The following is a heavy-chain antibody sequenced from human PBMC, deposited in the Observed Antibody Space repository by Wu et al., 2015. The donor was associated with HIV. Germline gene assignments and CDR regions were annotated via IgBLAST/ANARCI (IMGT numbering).Heavy chain of an antibody. D-gene: IGHD3-16*01. CDR2: MNPNNGYI. Sequence: QVQLVQSGAEVKKPGASVKVSCKASYILTSNPIAWVRQAPSQRLEWMGWMNPNNGYIKPAQKFQDRITMSTDNSAHTAYMELNRLTSEDTAIYYCAVLYDVEGDKAILDHWGQGTVVTVSS. V-gene: IGHV1-8*01. J-gene: IGHJ4*02. CDR1: YILTSNP. CDR3: AVLYDVEGDKAILDH.